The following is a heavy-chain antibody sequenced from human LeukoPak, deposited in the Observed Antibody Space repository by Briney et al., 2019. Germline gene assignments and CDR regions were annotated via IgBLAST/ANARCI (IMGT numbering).Heavy chain of an antibody. CDR1: GFTFSGYS. Sequence: GGSLRLSCAASGFTFSGYSMNWVRQAVGKGLEWVSYISASSSSIYYADSVKGRFTISRDNAKNSLYLQMNSLRDEDTAVYYCARRAAGRPGADYFRHWGQGILVTVSS. CDR2: ISASSSSI. D-gene: IGHD3-10*01. V-gene: IGHV3-48*02. CDR3: ARRAAGRPGADYFRH. J-gene: IGHJ1*01.